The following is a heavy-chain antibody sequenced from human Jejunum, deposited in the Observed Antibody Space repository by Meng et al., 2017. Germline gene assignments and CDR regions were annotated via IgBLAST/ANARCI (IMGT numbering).Heavy chain of an antibody. CDR2: IYHTGSA. CDR3: ARSKGRDTSGYYYHFDF. D-gene: IGHD3-22*01. CDR1: GGSISSDSW. V-gene: IGHV4-4*02. Sequence: QVQLQESGPGLVKPSGTVSLTCTVSGGSISSDSWWSWVRQPPGKGLEYIGEIYHTGSAKYNPSLRSRVTLSVDTSKNQFSLRLTSVTAADTAVYYCARSKGRDTSGYYYHFDFWGPGTLVTVAS. J-gene: IGHJ4*02.